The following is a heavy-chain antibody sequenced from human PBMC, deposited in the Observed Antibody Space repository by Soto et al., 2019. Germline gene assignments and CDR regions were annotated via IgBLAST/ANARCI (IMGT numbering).Heavy chain of an antibody. Sequence: GGSLRLSCAASGFTFSSYAMSWVRQAPGKGLEWVSAISGSGGSTYYADSVKGRFTISRDNSKNTLYLQMNSLRAEDTAVYYCGRVSYYYYYGMDVWGQGTTVTVSS. CDR3: GRVSYYYYYGMDV. J-gene: IGHJ6*02. CDR1: GFTFSSYA. CDR2: ISGSGGST. V-gene: IGHV3-23*01.